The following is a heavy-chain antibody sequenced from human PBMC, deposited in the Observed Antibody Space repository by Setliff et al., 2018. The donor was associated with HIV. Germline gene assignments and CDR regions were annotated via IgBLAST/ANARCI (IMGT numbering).Heavy chain of an antibody. D-gene: IGHD6-13*01. V-gene: IGHV1-8*01. Sequence: GASVKVSCKASAAFTNVDIHWLRRATGQGLEWMGWMNPNSGVSGYGQKFQGRVTMTRDTSISTAYMELSSLTSEDTAVYYCARRATAAEVFDYWGQGTLVTVSS. CDR3: ARRATAAEVFDY. J-gene: IGHJ4*02. CDR1: AAFTNVD. CDR2: MNPNSGVS.